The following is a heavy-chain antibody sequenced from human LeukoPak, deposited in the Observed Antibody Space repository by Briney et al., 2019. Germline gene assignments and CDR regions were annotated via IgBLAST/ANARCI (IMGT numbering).Heavy chain of an antibody. CDR2: IYYSGST. D-gene: IGHD3-22*01. V-gene: IGHV4-39*07. CDR3: ARDYDSSGYDAFDI. CDR1: GGSISGSNNY. J-gene: IGHJ3*02. Sequence: SETLSLTCTVSGGSISGSNNYWGWLRQSPGQGLEWIGSIYYSGSTYYNPSLKSRVTISVDTSKNQFSLKLSSVTAADTAVYYCARDYDSSGYDAFDIWGQGTMVTVSS.